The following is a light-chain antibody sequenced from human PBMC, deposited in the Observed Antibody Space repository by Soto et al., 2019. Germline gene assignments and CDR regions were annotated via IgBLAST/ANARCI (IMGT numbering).Light chain of an antibody. V-gene: IGKV1-39*01. CDR1: QSIRSY. CDR2: AAS. Sequence: DIKMTQSPSTLAASVGDRVTITCRASQSIRSYLNWYQQKPGKAPKLLIYAASSLQSGVTSRFSGSGSGTDFTLTISSLQPEDFATYYCQQSYSTPRTFGQGTKVDIK. J-gene: IGKJ1*01. CDR3: QQSYSTPRT.